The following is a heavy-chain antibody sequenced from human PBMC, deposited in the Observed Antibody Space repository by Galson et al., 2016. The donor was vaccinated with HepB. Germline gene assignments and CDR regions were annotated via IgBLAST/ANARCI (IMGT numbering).Heavy chain of an antibody. CDR3: ARDRGCCSSTWD. D-gene: IGHD2-2*01. Sequence: LRLSCAASGFTFSSYAMSWVRQAPRKGLEWVSSISGDGAPYYADSMKGRFNISRDNSKDTLYLKMISLRAEDTAGYYCARDRGCCSSTWDWGQGTLVTVSS. CDR2: ISGDGAP. J-gene: IGHJ4*02. CDR1: GFTFSSYA. V-gene: IGHV3-23*01.